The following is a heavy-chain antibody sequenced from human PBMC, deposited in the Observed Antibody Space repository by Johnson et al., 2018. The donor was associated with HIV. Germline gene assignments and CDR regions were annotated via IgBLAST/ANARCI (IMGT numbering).Heavy chain of an antibody. J-gene: IGHJ3*02. CDR3: ARVVEYSSSAADAFDI. V-gene: IGHV3-53*01. CDR1: GFIVSSNY. CDR2: IYTGGST. D-gene: IGHD6-6*01. Sequence: VQLVESGGGLIQPGGSLRLSCAASGFIVSSNYMSWVRKAPGKGLEWVSVIYTGGSTYYADSVKGRFTIPRDNSKNTLYLQMNSLRAEDTAVYYCARVVEYSSSAADAFDIWGQGTMVTVSS.